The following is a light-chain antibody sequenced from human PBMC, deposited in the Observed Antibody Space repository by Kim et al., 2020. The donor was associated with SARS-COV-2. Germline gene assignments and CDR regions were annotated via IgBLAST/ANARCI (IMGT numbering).Light chain of an antibody. J-gene: IGKJ2*01. Sequence: SPGERATPSCRASESVTNNYLAWYQQKPGQAPRVLIFAASTRAAGIPDRFSGSGSGTDFTLTISRLEPEDFAVYYCQQFGPSSMYTFGQGTKLEI. CDR1: ESVTNNY. V-gene: IGKV3-20*01. CDR2: AAS. CDR3: QQFGPSSMYT.